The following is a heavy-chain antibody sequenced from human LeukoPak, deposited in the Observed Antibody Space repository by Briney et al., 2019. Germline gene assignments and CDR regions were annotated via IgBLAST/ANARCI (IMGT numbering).Heavy chain of an antibody. Sequence: KPSETLSLTCAVSGYSISNRYYWGLIRQPPGKGLEWIGNIFQSGSTFYNPSLKSRVTISVDTSKNQFTLKLSSVTAADTAVYYCARHGSAGHYYYYMDVWGKGTTVTVSS. J-gene: IGHJ6*03. V-gene: IGHV4-38-2*01. CDR2: IFQSGST. CDR1: GYSISNRYY. D-gene: IGHD5-24*01. CDR3: ARHGSAGHYYYYMDV.